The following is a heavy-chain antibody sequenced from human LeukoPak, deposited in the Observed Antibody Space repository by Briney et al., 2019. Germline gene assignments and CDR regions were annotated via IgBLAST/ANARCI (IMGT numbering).Heavy chain of an antibody. CDR2: IKSKSDGGTT. J-gene: IGHJ6*03. CDR1: GLVFTTDW. CDR3: TTLEQYYFHSSAYDVYYMYV. D-gene: IGHD3-22*01. V-gene: IGHV3-15*01. Sequence: PGESLRLSCAASGLVFTTDWMIWVRQAPGKGLEWVGRIKSKSDGGTTDYAAPVKGRFTISRDDSKNTLYLQMSSLKTEDTAVYYCTTLEQYYFHSSAYDVYYMYVWGKGTTVTVSS.